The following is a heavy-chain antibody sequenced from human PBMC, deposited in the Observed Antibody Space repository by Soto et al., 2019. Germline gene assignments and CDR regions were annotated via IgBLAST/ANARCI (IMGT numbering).Heavy chain of an antibody. CDR1: GVTFSGSA. Sequence: GGSLRLSCTASGVTFSGSAMHWVRQASGKGLEWVGRIRSKANSYATAYAASVKGRSTISTKDSKNTAYLQMNGLKTEDTAVYYCTSCSSTSCYWYYYGMDVWGRGTTVTVSS. J-gene: IGHJ6*02. CDR2: IRSKANSYAT. V-gene: IGHV3-73*01. D-gene: IGHD2-2*01. CDR3: TSCSSTSCYWYYYGMDV.